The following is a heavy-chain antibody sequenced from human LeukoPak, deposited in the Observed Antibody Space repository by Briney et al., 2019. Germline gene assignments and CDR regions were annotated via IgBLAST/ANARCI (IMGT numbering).Heavy chain of an antibody. V-gene: IGHV4-34*01. CDR3: ARRKVLRFLEWLFPFDY. Sequence: PSETPSLTCAVYGGSFSGYYWSWIRQPPGKGLEWIGEINHSGSTNYNPSLKSRVTISVDTSKNQFSLKLSSVTAADTAVYYCARRKVLRFLEWLFPFDYWGQGTLVTVSS. D-gene: IGHD3-3*01. CDR1: GGSFSGYY. CDR2: INHSGST. J-gene: IGHJ4*02.